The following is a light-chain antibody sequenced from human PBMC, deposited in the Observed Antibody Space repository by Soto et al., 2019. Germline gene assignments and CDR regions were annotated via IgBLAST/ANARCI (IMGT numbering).Light chain of an antibody. CDR2: GAS. CDR3: QQYNNWPQFT. Sequence: DIVLTQSPATLSVSLGERVSLSCRASQIISSNLARYQQKPGQIPRLLIYGASARAAGIPARFSGSGSGTEFTLTISSLQSEDFAVYYCQQYNNWPQFTFGPGTKVDV. V-gene: IGKV3-15*01. CDR1: QIISSN. J-gene: IGKJ3*01.